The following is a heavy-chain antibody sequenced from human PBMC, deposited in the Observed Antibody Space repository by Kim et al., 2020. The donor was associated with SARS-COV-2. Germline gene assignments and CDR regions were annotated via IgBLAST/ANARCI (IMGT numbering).Heavy chain of an antibody. CDR3: AKSITGTSFDY. CDR1: GFTFSSYG. D-gene: IGHD1-7*01. J-gene: IGHJ4*02. Sequence: GGSLRLSCAASGFTFSSYGMHWVRQAPGKGLEWVAVISYDGSNKYYADSVKGRFTISRDNSKNTLYLQMNSVRAEDTAVYYCAKSITGTSFDYWGQGTLVTVSS. V-gene: IGHV3-30*18. CDR2: ISYDGSNK.